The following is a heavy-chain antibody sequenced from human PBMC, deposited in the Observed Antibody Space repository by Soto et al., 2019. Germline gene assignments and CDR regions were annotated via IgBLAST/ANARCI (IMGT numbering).Heavy chain of an antibody. V-gene: IGHV4-59*01. D-gene: IGHD3-22*01. Sequence: TSETLSLTCTVSGGSISSYYWSWIRQPPGKGLEWIGYIYYSGSTNYNPSLKSRVTISVDTSKNQFSLKLSSVTAADTAVYYCARGERKRYDSSGYSHFDYWGQGTLVTVSS. J-gene: IGHJ4*02. CDR3: ARGERKRYDSSGYSHFDY. CDR1: GGSISSYY. CDR2: IYYSGST.